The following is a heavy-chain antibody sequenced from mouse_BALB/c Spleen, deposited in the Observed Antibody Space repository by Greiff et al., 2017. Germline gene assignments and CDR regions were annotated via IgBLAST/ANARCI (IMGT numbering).Heavy chain of an antibody. CDR2: ISYSGST. V-gene: IGHV3-8*02. J-gene: IGHJ3*01. CDR1: GDSITSGY. Sequence: EVQLQQSGPSLVKPSQTLSLTCSVTGDSITSGYWNWIRKFPGNKLEYMGYISYSGSTYYNPSLKSRISITRDTSKNQYYLQLNSVTTEDTATYYCARVYGSSDSWFAYWGQGTLVTVSA. D-gene: IGHD1-1*01. CDR3: ARVYGSSDSWFAY.